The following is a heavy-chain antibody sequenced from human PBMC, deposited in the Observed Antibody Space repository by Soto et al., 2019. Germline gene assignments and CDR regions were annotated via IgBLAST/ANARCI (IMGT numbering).Heavy chain of an antibody. V-gene: IGHV4-34*01. CDR3: AGAEVDLELRLSVRFDP. J-gene: IGHJ5*02. D-gene: IGHD1-7*01. CDR2: INHSGST. Sequence: SGTLSLTCAVSGGAFSGYYWSWIRQPPGKGLEWIGEINHSGSTNYNPSLKSRVTISVDTSKNQFSLKLSSVTAADTAVYYCAGAEVDLELRLSVRFDPWGQGTLVTVSS. CDR1: GGAFSGYY.